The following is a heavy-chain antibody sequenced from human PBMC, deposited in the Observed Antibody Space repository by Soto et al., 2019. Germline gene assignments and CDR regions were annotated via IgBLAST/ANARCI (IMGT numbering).Heavy chain of an antibody. CDR1: GYTFTGSS. D-gene: IGHD1-1*01. CDR3: ARATTGTTPYFDY. CDR2: INPNSGGT. J-gene: IGHJ4*02. V-gene: IGHV1-2*02. Sequence: QVQLVQSGAEVKKPGASVKVSCKASGYTFTGSSMHWVRQAPGQGLEWMGWINPNSGGTKYAQKFQGRVTMTRDTYISTAYMELSRLRSDDTAVYYCARATTGTTPYFDYWGQGTLVTVSS.